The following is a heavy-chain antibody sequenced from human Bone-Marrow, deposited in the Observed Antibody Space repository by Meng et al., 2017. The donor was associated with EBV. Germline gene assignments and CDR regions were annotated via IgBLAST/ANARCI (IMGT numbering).Heavy chain of an antibody. J-gene: IGHJ4*02. CDR1: GGSISSSTW. V-gene: IGHV4-4*02. CDR3: ARRDYYDDTGYFDY. CDR2: IHHVGST. Sequence: QRQLQESGPGLVKPSGTLSLTCAVSGGSISSSTWWSWVRQSPGEGLEWIGEIHHVGSTNYNPSLKSRVTISIDKSKKQFSLKLSSVTAADTAVYYCARRDYYDDTGYFDYWGQGTLVTVSS. D-gene: IGHD3-16*01.